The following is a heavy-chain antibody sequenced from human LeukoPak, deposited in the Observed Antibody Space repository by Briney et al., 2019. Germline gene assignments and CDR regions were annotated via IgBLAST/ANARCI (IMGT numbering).Heavy chain of an antibody. J-gene: IGHJ3*02. D-gene: IGHD1-20*01. CDR2: IVGDSNRI. CDR1: GFTFSDYY. V-gene: IGHV3-11*01. Sequence: GGSLRLSCAASGFTFSDYYMSWIRQAPGKGLEWISSIVGDSNRIYYADSVKGRFTVSRDNAKNSLYLQMSGLRDEDTAVYYCVREARLGISGTSSAFDIWAKGQWSPSLQ. CDR3: VREARLGISGTSSAFDI.